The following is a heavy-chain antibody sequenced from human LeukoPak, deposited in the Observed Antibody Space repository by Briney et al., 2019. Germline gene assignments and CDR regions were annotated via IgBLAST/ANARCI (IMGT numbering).Heavy chain of an antibody. CDR3: ARLYSGKGFDI. CDR1: GYTFTDFW. V-gene: IGHV5-51*01. CDR2: IFPGDSDT. D-gene: IGHD6-13*01. J-gene: IGHJ3*02. Sequence: GESLKISCTGSGYTFTDFWIGWVRQMPGKGLEWMGIIFPGDSDTRYIPSFQGLVTFSADKSMNTAYLQWSSLKASDTAMYFCARLYSGKGFDIWGQGTMVTVS.